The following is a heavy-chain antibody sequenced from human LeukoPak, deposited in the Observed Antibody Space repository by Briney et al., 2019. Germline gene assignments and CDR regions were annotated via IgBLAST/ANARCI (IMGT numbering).Heavy chain of an antibody. Sequence: SETLSLTCTVSGGSISSGDYYWSWIRQPPGKGLEWIGYIYYSGSTYYNPSLKSRVTISVDTSKNQFSLKLSSVTAADTAVYYCARGDCGGGCYQACWGQGTLVTVSS. V-gene: IGHV4-30-4*01. D-gene: IGHD2-21*02. CDR1: GGSISSGDYY. J-gene: IGHJ4*02. CDR2: IYYSGST. CDR3: ARGDCGGGCYQAC.